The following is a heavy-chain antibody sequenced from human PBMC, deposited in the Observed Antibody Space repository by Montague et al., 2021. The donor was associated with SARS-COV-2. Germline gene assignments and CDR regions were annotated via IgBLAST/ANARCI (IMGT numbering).Heavy chain of an antibody. CDR2: ISYDGSNK. J-gene: IGHJ6*02. V-gene: IGHV3-30-3*01. D-gene: IGHD5-18*01. Sequence: SLRLSCAASGFTFSSYAMHWVRQAPGKGLEWVAVISYDGSNKYYADSVKGRFTISRDNSKNTLYLQMNSLRAEDTAVYYCARVRCIQLAFYYYYGMDVWGQGTTVTVSS. CDR1: GFTFSSYA. CDR3: ARVRCIQLAFYYYYGMDV.